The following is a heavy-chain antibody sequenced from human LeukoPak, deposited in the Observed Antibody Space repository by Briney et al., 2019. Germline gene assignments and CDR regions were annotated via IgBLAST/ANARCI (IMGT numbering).Heavy chain of an antibody. J-gene: IGHJ4*02. V-gene: IGHV4-30-4*01. CDR3: ARDQDYYGSGRFDY. D-gene: IGHD3-10*01. Sequence: SETLSLTCTVSGGSISSGDYYWSWIRQPPGKGLDWIGYIYYSGSTYYNPSLKSRVTISVDTSKNQFSLKLSSVTAADTAVYYCARDQDYYGSGRFDYWGQGTLVTVSS. CDR1: GGSISSGDYY. CDR2: IYYSGST.